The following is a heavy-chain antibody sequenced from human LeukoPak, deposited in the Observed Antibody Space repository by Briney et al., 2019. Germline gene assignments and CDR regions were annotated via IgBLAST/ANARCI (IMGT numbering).Heavy chain of an antibody. D-gene: IGHD7-27*01. J-gene: IGHJ4*02. Sequence: GESLKISREASGYSFSNYWIAWVRQMPGKGLEWMGIIYPGDSDTRYSPSLQGRVTISADKSISTVYLQWSSLKASDTAMYYCARQNWASGDYWGQGTLVTVSS. CDR2: IYPGDSDT. CDR1: GYSFSNYW. V-gene: IGHV5-51*01. CDR3: ARQNWASGDY.